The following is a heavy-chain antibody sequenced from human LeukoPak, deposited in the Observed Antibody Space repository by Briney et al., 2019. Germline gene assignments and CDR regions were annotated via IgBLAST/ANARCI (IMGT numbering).Heavy chain of an antibody. D-gene: IGHD4-17*01. CDR2: ISGSGGST. Sequence: AGGSLRLSCAASGFTFSSYAMSWVRQAPGKGLEWVSAISGSGGSTYYADSVKGRFTISRDNSKNTLYLQMNSLRAEDTAVYYCAKVSDSTVTTYYYYAMDVWGQGTTVTVSS. J-gene: IGHJ6*02. CDR1: GFTFSSYA. V-gene: IGHV3-23*01. CDR3: AKVSDSTVTTYYYYAMDV.